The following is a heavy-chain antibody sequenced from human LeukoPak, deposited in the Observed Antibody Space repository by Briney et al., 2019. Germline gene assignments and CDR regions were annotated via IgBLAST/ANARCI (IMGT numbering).Heavy chain of an antibody. Sequence: GRSLRLSCAASGFTFSSYGMHRVRQAPGKGLEWVAVISYDGSNKYYADSVKGRFTISRDNSKNTLYLQMNSLRAEDTAVYYCAKDPFDYWGQGTLVTVSS. CDR3: AKDPFDY. CDR2: ISYDGSNK. J-gene: IGHJ4*02. V-gene: IGHV3-30*18. CDR1: GFTFSSYG.